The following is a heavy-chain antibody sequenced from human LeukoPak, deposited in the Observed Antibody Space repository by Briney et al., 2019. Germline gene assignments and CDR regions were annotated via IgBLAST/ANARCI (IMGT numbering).Heavy chain of an antibody. V-gene: IGHV3-21*01. Sequence: GGSLRLSCAASRFTFSSYSMNWVRQAPGKGLEWVSSISSSSSYIYYADSVKGRFTISRDNAKNSLYLQMNSLRAEDTAVYYCARAVAVAGRTNAFDYWGQGTLVTVSS. D-gene: IGHD6-19*01. CDR1: RFTFSSYS. J-gene: IGHJ4*02. CDR3: ARAVAVAGRTNAFDY. CDR2: ISSSSSYI.